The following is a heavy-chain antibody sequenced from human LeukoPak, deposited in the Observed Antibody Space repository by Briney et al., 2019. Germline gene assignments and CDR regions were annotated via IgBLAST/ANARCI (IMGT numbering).Heavy chain of an antibody. CDR2: IKQDGSEK. Sequence: PGGSLRLSCAASGFTFSNLWMSWVRQAPGKGLKWVANIKQDGSEKYYVDSVKGRFTISRDNAESSLFLQMSSLRAEDTAVYYCGSRRAEAWGQGTLVTVSS. CDR3: GSRRAEA. CDR1: GFTFSNLW. V-gene: IGHV3-7*01. J-gene: IGHJ5*02.